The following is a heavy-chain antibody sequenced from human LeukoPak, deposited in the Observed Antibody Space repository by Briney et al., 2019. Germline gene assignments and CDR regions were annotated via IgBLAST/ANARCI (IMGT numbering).Heavy chain of an antibody. J-gene: IGHJ4*02. CDR3: ASRGIAVAGTEGGARDFDY. Sequence: ASVKVSCKASGHTFIGYNMHWVRQAPGQGLEWMGWINPNFGGTDYAQRFQGRVTMTRDTSISTVYMELSRLRSDDTAVYYCASRGIAVAGTEGGARDFDYWGQGTLVTVSS. CDR1: GHTFIGYN. V-gene: IGHV1-2*02. D-gene: IGHD6-19*01. CDR2: INPNFGGT.